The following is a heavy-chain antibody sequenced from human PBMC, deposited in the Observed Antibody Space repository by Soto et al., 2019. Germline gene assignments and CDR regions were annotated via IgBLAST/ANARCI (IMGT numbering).Heavy chain of an antibody. J-gene: IGHJ6*02. V-gene: IGHV4-59*13. CDR1: GGSITSFY. CDR2: IYYSGST. CDR3: ARVWPDGIDV. Sequence: QVQLQESGPGLVKTSDTLSLTCTVSGGSITSFYWSWVRQPPGKGLEWIGYIYYSGSTSYSPSLKSRLTISVDTSKNQFSLKLTSVTAADTAVYFCARVWPDGIDVWCQGTTVTVSS.